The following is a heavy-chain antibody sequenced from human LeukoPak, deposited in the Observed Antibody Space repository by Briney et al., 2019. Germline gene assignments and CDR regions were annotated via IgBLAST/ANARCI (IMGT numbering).Heavy chain of an antibody. CDR3: PRAGGCPEDFRC. CDR1: GGYITSYY. CDR2: IYYSGST. D-gene: IGHD6-19*01. Sequence: PSETLSLTCTVSGGYITSYYWSWIRQPAGKGLAWIGYIYYSGSTDYKPSLNSRATISLDTYKNQFSLNLSSVTAAGTAVCDCPRAGGCPEDFRCWGPATLVTASS. J-gene: IGHJ1*01. V-gene: IGHV4-59*01.